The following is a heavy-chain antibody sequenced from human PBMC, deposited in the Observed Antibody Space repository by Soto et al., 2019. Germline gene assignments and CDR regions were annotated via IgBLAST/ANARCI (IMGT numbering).Heavy chain of an antibody. CDR2: IYYSGST. D-gene: IGHD2-8*01. CDR1: GGSISSSSYY. CDR3: ARRAYGHDAFDI. V-gene: IGHV4-39*01. Sequence: SETLSLTCAVSGGSISSSSYYWGWIRQPPGKGLEWIGSIYYSGSTYYNPSLKSRVTISVNTSKNQFSLKLISVTAADTAVYYCARRAYGHDAFDIWGQGTMVTVSS. J-gene: IGHJ3*02.